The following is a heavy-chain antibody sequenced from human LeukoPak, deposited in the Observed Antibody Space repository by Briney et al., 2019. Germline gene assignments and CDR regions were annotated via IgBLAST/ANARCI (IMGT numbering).Heavy chain of an antibody. CDR2: INHSGST. D-gene: IGHD2-15*01. V-gene: IGHV4-34*01. J-gene: IGHJ6*04. CDR3: ARSRLPYYYYYGMDV. CDR1: GGSFSGYY. Sequence: SETLSLTCAVYGGSFSGYYWSWIRQPPGKVLEWIGEINHSGSTNYNPSLKSRVTISVDTSKNQFSLKLSSVTAADTAVYYCARSRLPYYYYYGMDVWGKGTTVTVSS.